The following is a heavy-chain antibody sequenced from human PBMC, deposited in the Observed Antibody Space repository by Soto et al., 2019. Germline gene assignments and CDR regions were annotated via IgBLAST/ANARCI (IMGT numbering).Heavy chain of an antibody. V-gene: IGHV4-34*01. CDR2: INHSGST. J-gene: IGHJ6*03. CDR1: WGSSVDYD. CDR3: ARRLPSSEVYYYYMDV. Sequence: SETLRHRKGVDWGSSVDYDWRCISQPTGKGLEWIGEINHSGSTNYNPSLKSRVTISVDTSKNQFSLKLSSVTAADTAVYYFARRLPSSEVYYYYMDVWCKGPTVTVS. D-gene: IGHD2-15*01.